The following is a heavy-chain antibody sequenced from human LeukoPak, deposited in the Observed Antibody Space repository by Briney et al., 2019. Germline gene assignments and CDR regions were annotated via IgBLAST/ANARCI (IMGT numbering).Heavy chain of an antibody. V-gene: IGHV3-7*01. D-gene: IGHD6-13*01. CDR1: GFTFNSYW. J-gene: IGHJ3*02. CDR3: ARDSERSSSFAFDI. Sequence: PGGSLRLSCAASGFTFNSYWMNWVRQAPGKGLAWVASLSLDGSEKYYAGSVKGRFTISRDNAQKSLYLRMNSLRAEDTAVYYCARDSERSSSFAFDIWGQGTMVTVSS. CDR2: LSLDGSEK.